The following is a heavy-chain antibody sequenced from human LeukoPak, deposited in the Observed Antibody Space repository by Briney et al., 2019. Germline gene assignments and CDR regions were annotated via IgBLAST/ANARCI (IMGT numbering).Heavy chain of an antibody. J-gene: IGHJ6*02. CDR2: IRSKAYRGTT. CDR1: GFTFGDHA. CDR3: ARGPIQLWIHNAMDV. V-gene: IGHV3-49*04. Sequence: GGSLRLSCSGYGFTFGDHAMSWVRQAPGKGLEWVGFIRSKAYRGTTEYAASVKGRFTISRDDSTSIAYLQMNSLRIEDTAVYYCARGPIQLWIHNAMDVWGQGTTVTVSS. D-gene: IGHD5-18*01.